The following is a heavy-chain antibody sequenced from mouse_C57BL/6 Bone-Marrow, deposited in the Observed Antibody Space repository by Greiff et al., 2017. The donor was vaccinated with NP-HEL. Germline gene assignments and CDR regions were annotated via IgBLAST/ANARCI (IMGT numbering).Heavy chain of an antibody. Sequence: QVQLQQSGAELARPGASVKLSCKASGYTFTSYGISWVKQRPGQGLEWIGEIYPSSGNTYYNEKFKGKATLTADKSSSTAYMELRNLTSEDSAVYFCAIIVPCLYFDVWGTVTTVTFSS. V-gene: IGHV1-81*01. J-gene: IGHJ1*03. CDR3: AIIVPCLYFDV. CDR2: IYPSSGNT. CDR1: GYTFTSYG.